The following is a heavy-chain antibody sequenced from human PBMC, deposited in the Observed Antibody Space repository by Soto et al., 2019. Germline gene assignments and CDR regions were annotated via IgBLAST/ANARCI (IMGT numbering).Heavy chain of an antibody. V-gene: IGHV3-30*03. CDR3: ATDFSGWYGSSEYGC. Sequence: GGSLRLSCAASGFTFSSSGIHWVRQAPGKGLEWVAVISYDGGNKYYVDSVKGRFTISRDNSKNTLYLQMNSLRAEDTAVYYCATDFSGWYGSSEYGCWGQGTRVTVSS. D-gene: IGHD6-19*01. J-gene: IGHJ4*02. CDR1: GFTFSSSG. CDR2: ISYDGGNK.